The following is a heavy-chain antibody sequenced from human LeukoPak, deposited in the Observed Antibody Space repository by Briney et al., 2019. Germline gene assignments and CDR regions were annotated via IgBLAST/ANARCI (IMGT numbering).Heavy chain of an antibody. CDR3: ARDLTHGGKTF. CDR2: IYSGGST. CDR1: GFTVSSNY. V-gene: IGHV3-53*05. D-gene: IGHD4-23*01. Sequence: QSGGSLRLSCAASGFTVSSNYMSWVRQAPGKGLEWVSVIYSGGSTYYADSVKGRFTIYRDNSKNTLYLQMNSLRAEDTAVYYCARDLTHGGKTFWGQGTLVTVSS. J-gene: IGHJ4*02.